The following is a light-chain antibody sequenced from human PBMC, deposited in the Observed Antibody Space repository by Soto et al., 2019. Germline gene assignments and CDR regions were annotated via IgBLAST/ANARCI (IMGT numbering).Light chain of an antibody. CDR2: AAS. Sequence: DLQMTQSPSSLSASVGDRVTITCRASQSISSYLNWYQQKPGKAPKLLIYAASSLQSGVPSRFRGSGSGTDFTLTISSLQPEDFATYYCQQSYSTPVTFGQGTKVEIK. CDR3: QQSYSTPVT. J-gene: IGKJ1*01. V-gene: IGKV1-39*01. CDR1: QSISSY.